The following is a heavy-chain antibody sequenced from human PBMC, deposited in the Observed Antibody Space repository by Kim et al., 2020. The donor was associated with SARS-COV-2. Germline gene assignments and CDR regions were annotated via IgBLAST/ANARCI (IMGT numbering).Heavy chain of an antibody. CDR3: AREGIRHYYGSGPFDY. J-gene: IGHJ4*02. V-gene: IGHV3-11*05. D-gene: IGHD3-10*01. Sequence: SVKGRFTISRDNAKHSLYLQMNSLRAEDTAVYYCAREGIRHYYGSGPFDYWGQGTLVTVSS.